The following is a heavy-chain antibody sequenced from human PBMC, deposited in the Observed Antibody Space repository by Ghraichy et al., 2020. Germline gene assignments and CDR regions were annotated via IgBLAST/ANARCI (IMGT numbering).Heavy chain of an antibody. CDR1: GFTFSSYG. CDR2: ISYDGSNK. CDR3: AKESRGMDV. V-gene: IGHV3-30*18. J-gene: IGHJ6*02. Sequence: GGSLRLSCAASGFTFSSYGMHWVRQAPGKGLEWVAVISYDGSNKYYAESVKGRFTISRDNSKNTLYLQMNSLRAEDTAVYYCAKESRGMDVWGQGTTVTVSS.